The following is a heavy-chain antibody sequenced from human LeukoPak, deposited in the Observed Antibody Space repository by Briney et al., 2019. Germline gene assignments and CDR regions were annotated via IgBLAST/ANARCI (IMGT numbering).Heavy chain of an antibody. CDR1: GYTFTSYG. Sequence: ASVKVSCKASGYTFTSYGISWVRQAPGQGLEWMGWISGDNDSTNYAQKLQGRVTMTTDTSTTTAYMELRSLRSDDSAIYYCAREDTRRGSRGYFDYWGQGTLVTVSS. CDR2: ISGDNDST. J-gene: IGHJ4*02. V-gene: IGHV1-18*01. CDR3: AREDTRRGSRGYFDY. D-gene: IGHD2-2*01.